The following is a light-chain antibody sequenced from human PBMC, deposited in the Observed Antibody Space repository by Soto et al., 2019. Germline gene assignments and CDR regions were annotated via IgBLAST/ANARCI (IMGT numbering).Light chain of an antibody. J-gene: IGKJ2*02. Sequence: DIQMTQSPSTLSASVGDRVTITCRASQSISSWLAWYQQKPGKAPKLLIYDASSLESGVPSRFSGSGSGTEFPLTVSSLQPDDFATYHCQQYNSYSPGCTFGLGTKLQIK. V-gene: IGKV1-5*01. CDR3: QQYNSYSPGCT. CDR1: QSISSW. CDR2: DAS.